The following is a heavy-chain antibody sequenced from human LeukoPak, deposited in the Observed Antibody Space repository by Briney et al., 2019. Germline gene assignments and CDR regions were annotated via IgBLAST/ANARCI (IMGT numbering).Heavy chain of an antibody. Sequence: SETLSLTCTVSGGSISSGDYYWSWIRQPPGKGLEWIGSIYYSGSTYYNPSLKSRVTISVDTSKNQFSLKLSSVTAADTAVYYCARGDGARFDYWGQGTLVTVSS. CDR1: GGSISSGDYY. J-gene: IGHJ4*02. V-gene: IGHV4-39*07. CDR3: ARGDGARFDY. CDR2: IYYSGST. D-gene: IGHD4-17*01.